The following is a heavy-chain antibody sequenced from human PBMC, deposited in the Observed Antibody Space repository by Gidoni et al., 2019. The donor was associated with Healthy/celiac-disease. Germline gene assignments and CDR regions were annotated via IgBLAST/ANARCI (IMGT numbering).Heavy chain of an antibody. J-gene: IGHJ6*03. V-gene: IGHV1-69*01. D-gene: IGHD3-10*01. CDR2: IIPIVGTA. CDR3: ARLIAMTYYYGSGEHMDV. CDR1: GGTFSSYA. Sequence: QVQLVQSGAEVKKPGSSVKVSCKASGGTFSSYAISWVRQAPGQGLEWMGGIIPIVGTANYAQKFQGRVTITADESTSTAYMELSSLRSEDTAVYYCARLIAMTYYYGSGEHMDVWGKGTTVTVSS.